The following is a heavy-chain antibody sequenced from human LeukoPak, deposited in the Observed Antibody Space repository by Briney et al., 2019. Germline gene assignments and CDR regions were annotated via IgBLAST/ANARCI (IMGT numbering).Heavy chain of an antibody. CDR1: GDSITSASYS. V-gene: IGHV4-39*07. CDR2: LYYTGSS. CDR3: ARMKRISSGTLDY. Sequence: SETLSLTCSVSGDSITSASYSWGWIRQPPGKGLEWIGSLYYTGSSYYTPSLKRRVTISGDTSKNQFSLRLTSVTAADTAVYYCARMKRISSGTLDYWGQGALVTVFS. J-gene: IGHJ4*02. D-gene: IGHD2-15*01.